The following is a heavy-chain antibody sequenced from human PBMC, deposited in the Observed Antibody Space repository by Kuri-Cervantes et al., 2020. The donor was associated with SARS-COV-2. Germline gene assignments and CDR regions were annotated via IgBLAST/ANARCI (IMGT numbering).Heavy chain of an antibody. D-gene: IGHD2-2*02. V-gene: IGHV4-61*02. Sequence: SETLSLTCTVSGGSISSSSYYWSGIRQPAGKGLEWIGRIYTSGSTNYNPSLRSRVTISVDTSKNQFSLKLSSVTAADTAVYYCARRVDIVVVPAAIVYAFDIWGKGTMVTVSS. CDR3: ARRVDIVVVPAAIVYAFDI. CDR1: GGSISSSSYY. CDR2: IYTSGST. J-gene: IGHJ3*02.